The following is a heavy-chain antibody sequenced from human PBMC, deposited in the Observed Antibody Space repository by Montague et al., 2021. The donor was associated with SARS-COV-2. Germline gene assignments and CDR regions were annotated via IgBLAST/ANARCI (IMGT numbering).Heavy chain of an antibody. D-gene: IGHD5-24*01. Sequence: SLRLSCAASGFTFSSYAMHWVRQAPGKGLEWVAVISYDGSNKYYADSVKGRFTISRDNSKNTLYLQMNSLRAEDTAVYYCAAEMATIFAPLDYWGQGTLVTVSS. CDR2: ISYDGSNK. J-gene: IGHJ4*02. V-gene: IGHV3-30*04. CDR3: AAEMATIFAPLDY. CDR1: GFTFSSYA.